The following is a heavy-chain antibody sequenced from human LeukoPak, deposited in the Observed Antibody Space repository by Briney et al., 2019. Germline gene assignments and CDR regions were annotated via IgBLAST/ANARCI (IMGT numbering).Heavy chain of an antibody. CDR1: GDSITSHY. CDR2: MYDSEST. J-gene: IGHJ4*02. V-gene: IGHV4-59*11. D-gene: IGHD7-27*01. Sequence: SETLSLTCTVSGDSITSHYWSWIRQPPGKGLEWIGYMYDSESTNDNPSLRSRITISVDTSKNQFSLKLSSVTAADTAVYYCARGWGYSDSWGQGTLVTVSS. CDR3: ARGWGYSDS.